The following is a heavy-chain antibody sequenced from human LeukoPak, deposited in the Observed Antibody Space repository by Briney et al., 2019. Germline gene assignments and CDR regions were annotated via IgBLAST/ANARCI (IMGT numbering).Heavy chain of an antibody. CDR1: GYTFTSYD. CDR3: ARHNYYDIPHYYYYYMDV. J-gene: IGHJ6*03. CDR2: THPNSGNT. Sequence: ASVKVSCKASGYTFTSYDINWVRQAPGQGLEWMGWTHPNSGNTGYAQKFQGRVTMTRNTSISTAYMELSSLRSEDTAVYYCARHNYYDIPHYYYYYMDVWGKGTTVTVSS. D-gene: IGHD3-22*01. V-gene: IGHV1-8*01.